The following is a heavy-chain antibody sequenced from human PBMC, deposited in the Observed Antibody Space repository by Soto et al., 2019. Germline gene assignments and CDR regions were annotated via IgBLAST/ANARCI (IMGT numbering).Heavy chain of an antibody. CDR1: GYTFTSYG. J-gene: IGHJ5*02. CDR2: ISAYNGNT. V-gene: IGHV1-18*01. D-gene: IGHD3-3*01. CDR3: AREATYYDFWSGSRRWFDP. Sequence: QVQLVQSGAEVKKPGASVQVSCKASGYTFTSYGIRWVRQAPGQGLEWMGWISAYNGNTNYAQKLQGRVTMTTDTSTSTAYMELRSLRSDDTAVYYCAREATYYDFWSGSRRWFDPWGQGTLVTVSS.